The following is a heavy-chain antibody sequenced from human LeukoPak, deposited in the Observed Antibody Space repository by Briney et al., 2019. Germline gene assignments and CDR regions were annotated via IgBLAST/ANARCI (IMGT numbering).Heavy chain of an antibody. CDR3: AREAGAYYYYMDV. J-gene: IGHJ6*03. CDR2: IYYSGST. V-gene: IGHV4-59*01. Sequence: SETLSLTCTVSGGSISSYYWSWIRQPPGKGLEWIGYIYYSGSTNYNPSLKSRVTISVDTSRNQFSLKLSSVTAADTAVYYCAREAGAYYYYMDVWGKGTTVTVSS. D-gene: IGHD6-19*01. CDR1: GGSISSYY.